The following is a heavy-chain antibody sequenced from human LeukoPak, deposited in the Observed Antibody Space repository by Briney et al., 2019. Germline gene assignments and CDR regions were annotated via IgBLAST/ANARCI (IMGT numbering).Heavy chain of an antibody. CDR3: AKEQISENDSSGYYSGFDY. D-gene: IGHD3-22*01. V-gene: IGHV3-23*01. CDR2: ISGSGGST. Sequence: PGGSLRLSCAASGFTFSTYAMSWVRQAPGKGLEWVSEISGSGGSTYYADSVKGRFTISRDNSKNTLYLQMNSLRAEETAVYYCAKEQISENDSSGYYSGFDYWGQGTLVTVSS. J-gene: IGHJ4*02. CDR1: GFTFSTYA.